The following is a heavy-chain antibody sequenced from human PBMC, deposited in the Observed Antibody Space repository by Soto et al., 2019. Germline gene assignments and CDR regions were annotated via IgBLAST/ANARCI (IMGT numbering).Heavy chain of an antibody. CDR2: IKQDGSEK. CDR3: ARVWGHDLYSSLANYYYYGMDV. Sequence: GGSLRLSCAASGFTFSSYWMSWVRQAPGKGLEWVANIKQDGSEKYYVDSVKGRFTISRDNAKNSLYLQMNSLRAEDTAVYYCARVWGHDLYSSLANYYYYGMDVWGQGTTVTVSS. CDR1: GFTFSSYW. V-gene: IGHV3-7*05. J-gene: IGHJ6*02. D-gene: IGHD6-6*01.